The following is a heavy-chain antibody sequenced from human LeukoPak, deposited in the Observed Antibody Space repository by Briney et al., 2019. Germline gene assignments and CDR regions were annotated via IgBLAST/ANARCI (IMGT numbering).Heavy chain of an antibody. Sequence: GGSLRLSCAASGFALSTFWMTWVRRPPGKGLGGGANIKKDGSAIHYVDSVKGRFTISRDNAKNSLYLQMNGMRAEDTAVYYCARDGPFLMGLDYWGQGTLVTVSS. D-gene: IGHD2/OR15-2a*01. J-gene: IGHJ4*02. CDR1: GFALSTFW. CDR3: ARDGPFLMGLDY. CDR2: IKKDGSAI. V-gene: IGHV3-7*01.